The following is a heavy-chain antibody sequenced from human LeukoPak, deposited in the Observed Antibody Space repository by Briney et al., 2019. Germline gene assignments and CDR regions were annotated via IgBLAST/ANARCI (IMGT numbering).Heavy chain of an antibody. CDR2: ISYDGSNK. Sequence: PGGSLRLSCAASGFTFSSYGMHWVRQAPGKGLEWVAVISYDGSNKYYADSVKGRFTISRDNSKNTLYLQMNSLRAEDTAVYYCAKDHREYTAMVFGYYFYYWGQGTLVTVSS. CDR3: AKDHREYTAMVFGYYFYY. J-gene: IGHJ4*02. D-gene: IGHD5-18*01. V-gene: IGHV3-30*18. CDR1: GFTFSSYG.